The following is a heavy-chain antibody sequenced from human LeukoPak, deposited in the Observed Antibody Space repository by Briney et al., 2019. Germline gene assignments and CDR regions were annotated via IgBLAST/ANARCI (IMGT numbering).Heavy chain of an antibody. J-gene: IGHJ4*02. V-gene: IGHV1-69*13. CDR2: IIPIFGTA. CDR1: GGTFSSYA. CDR3: ARERRDYYDSSGYYVLVPYYFDY. D-gene: IGHD3-22*01. Sequence: SVKVSCKASGGTFSSYAISWVRQAPGQGLEWMGGIIPIFGTANYAQKFQGRVTITADESTSTAYMELSSLRSEDTTVYYCARERRDYYDSSGYYVLVPYYFDYWGQGTLVTVSS.